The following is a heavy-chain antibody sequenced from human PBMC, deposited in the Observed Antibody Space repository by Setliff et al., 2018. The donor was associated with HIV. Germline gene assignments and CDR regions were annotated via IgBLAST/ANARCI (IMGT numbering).Heavy chain of an antibody. CDR3: GGNGYYSIDY. Sequence: KPSETLSLTCAVSGGSISSNWWSWVRQSPGKELEWIGEIYHSGSTHYNPSLQSRVTISVDKSKSQFSLKLNSVTAADTAVYYCGGNGYYSIDYWGQGTLVTVSS. D-gene: IGHD3-22*01. V-gene: IGHV4-4*02. J-gene: IGHJ4*02. CDR1: GGSISSNW. CDR2: IYHSGST.